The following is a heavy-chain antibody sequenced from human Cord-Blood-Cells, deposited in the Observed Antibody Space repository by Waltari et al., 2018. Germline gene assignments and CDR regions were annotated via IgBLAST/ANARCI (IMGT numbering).Heavy chain of an antibody. J-gene: IGHJ5*02. CDR3: TTDTNPAAILNWFDP. D-gene: IGHD2-2*01. CDR2: IKSKTDGGTT. Sequence: EVQLVESGGGLVKPGGSLRLPCAASGFPFGNPWLSWFRQAPGKGLEWVGRIKSKTDGGTTDYAAPVKGRFTISRDDSKNTLYLQMNSLKTEDTAVYYCTTDTNPAAILNWFDPWGQGTLVTVSS. V-gene: IGHV3-15*01. CDR1: GFPFGNPW.